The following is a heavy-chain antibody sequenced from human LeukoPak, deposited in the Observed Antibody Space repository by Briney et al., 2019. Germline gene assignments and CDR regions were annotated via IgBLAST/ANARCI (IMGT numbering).Heavy chain of an antibody. J-gene: IGHJ3*02. CDR1: GFTFSSYS. Sequence: GGSLRLACAASGFTFSSYSMNWVRQAPGKGLEWVSSIKGRFTISRDNAKNSLYLQMNSLRAEDTAVYCCARDAFDIWGQGTMVTVSS. V-gene: IGHV3-21*01. CDR2: I. CDR3: ARDAFDI.